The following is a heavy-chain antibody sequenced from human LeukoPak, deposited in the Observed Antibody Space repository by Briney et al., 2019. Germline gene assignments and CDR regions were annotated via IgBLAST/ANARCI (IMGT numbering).Heavy chain of an antibody. D-gene: IGHD3-22*01. CDR3: ATTYYYDKWGRAFDI. CDR1: GGTFSSYA. CDR2: IRPIFGTA. Sequence: SVKVSCKASGGTFSSYAISWVRQAPGQGLEWMGGIRPIFGTANYAQNYQGRVTITADESTSTAYMELSSLRSEDTAVYYCATTYYYDKWGRAFDIWGQGTMVTVSS. J-gene: IGHJ3*02. V-gene: IGHV1-69*13.